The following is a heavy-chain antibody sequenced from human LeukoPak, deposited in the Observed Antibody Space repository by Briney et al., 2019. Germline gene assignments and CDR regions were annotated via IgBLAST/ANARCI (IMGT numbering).Heavy chain of an antibody. Sequence: GAAVKVSCRGSGYSFATYAMQWVRQAPRQGLEWMGWINSKTGIHMYAQGFTGRFVFSSDISVSTAYLQINSLKAEDTAVYYCAKGPGTVGASGALDIWGQGTMVTVSS. J-gene: IGHJ3*02. D-gene: IGHD1-26*01. CDR2: INSKTGIH. CDR3: AKGPGTVGASGALDI. V-gene: IGHV7-4-1*02. CDR1: GYSFATYA.